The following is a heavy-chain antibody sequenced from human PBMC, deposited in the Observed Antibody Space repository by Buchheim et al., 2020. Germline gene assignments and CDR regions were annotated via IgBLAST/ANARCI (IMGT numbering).Heavy chain of an antibody. CDR2: ISYDGSNK. CDR1: GFTFSSYA. J-gene: IGHJ6*02. V-gene: IGHV3-30-3*01. CDR3: AREEPYYYYGMDV. D-gene: IGHD1-14*01. Sequence: QVQLVESGGGVVQPGRSLRLSCAASGFTFSSYAMHWVRQAPGKGLEWVAVISYDGSNKYYADSVKGRLTISRDNSKNTLYLQMNSLRAEDTAVYYCAREEPYYYYGMDVWGQGTT.